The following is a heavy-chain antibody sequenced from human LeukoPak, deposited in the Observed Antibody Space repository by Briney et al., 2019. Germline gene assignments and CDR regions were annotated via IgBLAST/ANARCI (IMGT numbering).Heavy chain of an antibody. CDR2: ISSSSSYI. CDR3: ARAQGLDY. Sequence: GGSLRLSCAASGFTFDDYGMNWVRQAPGKGLEWVSSISSSSSYIYYADSVKGRFTISRDNAKNSLYLQMNSLRAEDTAVYYCARAQGLDYWGQGTLVTVSS. J-gene: IGHJ4*02. V-gene: IGHV3-21*01. CDR1: GFTFDDYG.